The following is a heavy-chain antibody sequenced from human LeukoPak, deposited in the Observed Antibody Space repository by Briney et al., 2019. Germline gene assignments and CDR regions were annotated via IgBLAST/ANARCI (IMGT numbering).Heavy chain of an antibody. Sequence: GGSLRLSCEASGFTFSTSWMDWVRQAPGKGLEWVANIKPDGTVTTSVDSVKGRFTISRDNAKNSLYLQMNSLRAEDTAVYYCARDIGIAAAVHDAFDIWGQGTMVTVSS. CDR1: GFTFSTSW. CDR3: ARDIGIAAAVHDAFDI. D-gene: IGHD6-13*01. V-gene: IGHV3-7*01. CDR2: IKPDGTVT. J-gene: IGHJ3*02.